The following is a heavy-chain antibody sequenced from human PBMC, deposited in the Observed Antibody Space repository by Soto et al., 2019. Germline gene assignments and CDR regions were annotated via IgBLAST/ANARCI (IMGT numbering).Heavy chain of an antibody. D-gene: IGHD3-16*02. CDR3: ARDPNEGRYAFDI. Sequence: QVQLQESGPGLVKPSEPLSLTCPVSGGSISSYYWSWIRQPPGKGLEWIGYIYYTGSTNHNPSLKCPVNISVDTSKNQFCLKLSSVTAADSAVYYGARDPNEGRYAFDIWRQGTILTVSS. V-gene: IGHV4-59*01. CDR1: GGSISSYY. CDR2: IYYTGST. J-gene: IGHJ3*02.